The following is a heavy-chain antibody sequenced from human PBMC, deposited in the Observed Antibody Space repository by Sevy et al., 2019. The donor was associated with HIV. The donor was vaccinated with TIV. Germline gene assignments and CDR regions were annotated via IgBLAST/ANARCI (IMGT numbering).Heavy chain of an antibody. Sequence: GGSLRLSCSASEFTFSSYAMSWVRQAPGKGLEWVSSISGSGRFTYYADFVEGRFIISRDNSKNTLSVQMNSLRAEDTAVYYCAREGYCSSTSCNLGMDVWGQGTTVTVSS. D-gene: IGHD2-2*01. CDR3: AREGYCSSTSCNLGMDV. V-gene: IGHV3-23*01. CDR1: EFTFSSYA. CDR2: ISGSGRFT. J-gene: IGHJ6*02.